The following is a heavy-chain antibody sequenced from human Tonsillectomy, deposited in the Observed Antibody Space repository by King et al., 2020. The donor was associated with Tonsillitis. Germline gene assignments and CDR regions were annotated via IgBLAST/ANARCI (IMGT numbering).Heavy chain of an antibody. D-gene: IGHD4-17*01. J-gene: IGHJ5*02. Sequence: QLQESGPGLVKPSQTLTLTCAVSGDSISSGSYSWNWIRQSPGKGLEWIGYIDFSGATYYSPSLKRRVTISLDTSKSQFSLSLTSVTAADTAMYYCARAADYGANWIDPWGQGTLVTVSS. V-gene: IGHV4-30-4*07. CDR1: GDSISSGSYS. CDR2: IDFSGAT. CDR3: ARAADYGANWIDP.